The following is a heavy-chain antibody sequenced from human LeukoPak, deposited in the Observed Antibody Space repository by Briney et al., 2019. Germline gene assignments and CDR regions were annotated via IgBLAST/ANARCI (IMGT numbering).Heavy chain of an antibody. D-gene: IGHD5-12*01. CDR3: ARTITPKGSSPFDP. Sequence: GESLKISCKGSGYSFTSYWIGWVRQMPGKGLEWMGIIYPGDSDTRYSPSFQGQVTISADKSINTSYLQWSSLKASDTAMYYCARTITPKGSSPFDPWGQGTLVTVSS. J-gene: IGHJ5*02. V-gene: IGHV5-51*01. CDR1: GYSFTSYW. CDR2: IYPGDSDT.